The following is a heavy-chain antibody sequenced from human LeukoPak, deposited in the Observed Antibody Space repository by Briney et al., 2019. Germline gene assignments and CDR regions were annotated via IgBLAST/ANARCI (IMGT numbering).Heavy chain of an antibody. CDR3: AGRFGNYGDDAFDI. D-gene: IGHD1-7*01. CDR2: IYYSGST. CDR1: GGSISSSSYY. Sequence: SETLSLTCTVSGGSISSSSYYWGWIRQPPGKGLEWIGSIYYSGSTYYNPSLKSRFTISVDTSKKQFSLKVSSVAAAETAVYYCAGRFGNYGDDAFDIWGQGTMVTVSS. V-gene: IGHV4-39*01. J-gene: IGHJ3*02.